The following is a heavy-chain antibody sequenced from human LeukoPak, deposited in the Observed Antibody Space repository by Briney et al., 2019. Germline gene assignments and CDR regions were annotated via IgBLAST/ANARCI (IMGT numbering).Heavy chain of an antibody. J-gene: IGHJ5*02. D-gene: IGHD4-17*01. CDR1: GGTFSSYA. CDR3: ARDGLTSYGDYLGFDP. CDR2: IIPIFGTA. V-gene: IGHV1-69*05. Sequence: ASVKASCKASGGTFSSYAISWVRQAPGQGLEWMGGIIPIFGTANYAQKFQGRVTITTDESTSTAYMELSSLRSEDTAVYYCARDGLTSYGDYLGFDPWGQGTLVTVSS.